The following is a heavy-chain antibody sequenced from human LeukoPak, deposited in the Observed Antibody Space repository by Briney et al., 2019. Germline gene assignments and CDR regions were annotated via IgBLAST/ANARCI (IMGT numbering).Heavy chain of an antibody. CDR1: DDSITIYY. J-gene: IGHJ2*01. CDR2: IDHTGTT. CDR3: ARGGYLKGLWYFDL. Sequence: SETLSLTCSVSDDSITIYYWTWIRQPPGKGLEWIGYIDHTGTTNYNPSLNSRITISRDTSKNHFSLQLSSVTAADTAVYYCARGGYLKGLWYFDLWGRGTLVTVSS. V-gene: IGHV4-59*01. D-gene: IGHD6-13*01.